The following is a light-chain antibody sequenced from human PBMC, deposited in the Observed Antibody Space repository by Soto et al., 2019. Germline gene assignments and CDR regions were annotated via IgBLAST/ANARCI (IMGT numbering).Light chain of an antibody. CDR3: ATWDDGLYGPV. Sequence: QSVLTQPPSASGTPGQRVTISCSGSRSNIGSNPVQWYLQVPGTAPKLLIYRNDERPSGVPDRFSGSKSGTSASLAISGLQSEDAAAYHCATWDDGLYGPVFGGGTTLTVL. V-gene: IGLV1-44*01. CDR2: RND. J-gene: IGLJ3*02. CDR1: RSNIGSNP.